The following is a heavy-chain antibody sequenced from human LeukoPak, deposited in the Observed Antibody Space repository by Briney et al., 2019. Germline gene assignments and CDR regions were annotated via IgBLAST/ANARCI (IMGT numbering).Heavy chain of an antibody. Sequence: GGSLRLSCAASGFTFDDYAMHWVRQAPGKGLEWVSGISWNSGSIGYADSVKGRFTISRDNSKNTLYLQMNSLRAEDTAVYYCAKEGYSSGWYEYYFDYWGQGTLVTVSS. CDR1: GFTFDDYA. CDR3: AKEGYSSGWYEYYFDY. D-gene: IGHD6-19*01. J-gene: IGHJ4*02. V-gene: IGHV3-9*01. CDR2: ISWNSGSI.